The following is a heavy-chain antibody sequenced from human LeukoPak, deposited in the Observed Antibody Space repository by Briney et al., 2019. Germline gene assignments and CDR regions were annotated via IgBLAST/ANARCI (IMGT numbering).Heavy chain of an antibody. CDR2: ISSSRYI. Sequence: GGSLRLSCAASGFTFSNYSMNWVRQAPGKGLEWVSSISSSRYIHYADSVKGRFTISRDNAKNSLYLQMNSLRAEDTAVYYCARDLLGYYDSSGYYYAAAFDYWGQGTLVTVSS. D-gene: IGHD3-22*01. CDR3: ARDLLGYYDSSGYYYAAAFDY. CDR1: GFTFSNYS. V-gene: IGHV3-21*01. J-gene: IGHJ4*02.